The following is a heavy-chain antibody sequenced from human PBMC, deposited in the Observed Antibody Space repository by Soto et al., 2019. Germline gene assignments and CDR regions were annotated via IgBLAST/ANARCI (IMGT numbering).Heavy chain of an antibody. CDR2: ISESGGST. V-gene: IGHV3-23*01. Sequence: GGSLRLSCAASGFSFSDYAMSWVRQAPGKGLEWVSVISESGGSTHYADSVRGRFTVSRDNSKNSLSLRMNSLRDEDTAVYFCAKRSPYSSGWYSPIFDYWGQGALVTVSS. CDR3: AKRSPYSSGWYSPIFDY. D-gene: IGHD6-13*01. J-gene: IGHJ4*02. CDR1: GFSFSDYA.